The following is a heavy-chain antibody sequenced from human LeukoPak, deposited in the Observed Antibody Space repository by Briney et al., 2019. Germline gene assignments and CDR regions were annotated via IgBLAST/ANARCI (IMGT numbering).Heavy chain of an antibody. CDR3: ARSSPWDNWFDP. V-gene: IGHV4-34*01. D-gene: IGHD1-26*01. CDR1: GGSFSGYY. Sequence: SETLSLTCAVYGGSFSGYYWSWIRQPPGKGLEWIGEINHSGSTNYNPSLKSRVTISADTSKNQFSPKLSSVTAADTAVYYCARSSPWDNWFDPWGQGTLVTVSS. J-gene: IGHJ5*02. CDR2: INHSGST.